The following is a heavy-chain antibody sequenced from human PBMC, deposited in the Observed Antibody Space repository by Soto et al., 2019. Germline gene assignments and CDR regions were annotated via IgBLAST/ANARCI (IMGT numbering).Heavy chain of an antibody. Sequence: ASVKVSCKASGYTFTSYYMHWVRQAPGQGLEWMGIINPSGGSTSYAQKFQGRVTMTEDTSTDTAYMELSSLRSEDTAVYYCATKGPYSSGWRQNVFDIWGQGTMVTVSS. J-gene: IGHJ3*02. D-gene: IGHD6-19*01. CDR2: INPSGGST. CDR3: ATKGPYSSGWRQNVFDI. CDR1: GYTFTSYY. V-gene: IGHV1-46*01.